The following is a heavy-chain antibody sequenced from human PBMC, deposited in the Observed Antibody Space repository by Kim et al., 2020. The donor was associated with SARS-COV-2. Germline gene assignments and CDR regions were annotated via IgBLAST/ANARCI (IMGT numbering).Heavy chain of an antibody. V-gene: IGHV3-11*01. CDR3: ARDVWGKYRLFDH. Sequence: GGSLRLSCEVSGFNFGDYHMSWIRQAPGRGLEWIAYINTGGDAIKYGDSVKGRFTISRDNSRNSLYLQLNNLRGEDTAVYFCARDVWGKYRLFDHWGQGT. J-gene: IGHJ5*02. CDR1: GFNFGDYH. D-gene: IGHD3-16*02. CDR2: INTGGDAI.